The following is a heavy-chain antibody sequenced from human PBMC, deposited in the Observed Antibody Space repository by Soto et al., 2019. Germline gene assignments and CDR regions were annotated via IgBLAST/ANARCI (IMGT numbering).Heavy chain of an antibody. CDR1: GFSFSSYA. CDR2: ISARGGSS. D-gene: IGHD5-12*01. Sequence: EVQLLESGGGLVQPGGSLRLSCAASGFSFSSYAMVWVRQAPGKGLEWVSVISARGGSSYFADSVKGRFTTSRDNSKNVLSLEMSSLRAEDTATYFSAKGSIEYSAAVDNWGQGTLVLVSS. CDR3: AKGSIEYSAAVDN. J-gene: IGHJ4*02. V-gene: IGHV3-23*01.